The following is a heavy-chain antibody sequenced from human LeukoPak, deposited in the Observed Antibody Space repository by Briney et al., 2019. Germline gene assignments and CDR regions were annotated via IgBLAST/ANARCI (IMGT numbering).Heavy chain of an antibody. D-gene: IGHD3-3*01. Sequence: SETLSLTCTVPGGSISSHYWRWIRQPSGKGLEWIGFMFYSGSTNYNSSLKSRVTISADTSNNEFSLKVRSVTAADTAVYYCARSYDFWNSFDLWGQGTLVTVSS. J-gene: IGHJ4*02. CDR1: GGSISSHY. V-gene: IGHV4-59*08. CDR2: MFYSGST. CDR3: ARSYDFWNSFDL.